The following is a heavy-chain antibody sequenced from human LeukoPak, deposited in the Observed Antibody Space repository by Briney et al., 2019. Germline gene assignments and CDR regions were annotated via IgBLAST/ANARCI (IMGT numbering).Heavy chain of an antibody. D-gene: IGHD2-2*01. CDR3: AGGGYCSSTSCPHE. Sequence: GSSVKVSCKASGGTFSSYAISWVRQAPGQGLEWMGRIIPIFGTANYAQKFQGRVTITTDESTSTAYVELSSLRSEDTAVYYCAGGGYCSSTSCPHEWGQGTLVTVSS. J-gene: IGHJ4*02. V-gene: IGHV1-69*05. CDR2: IIPIFGTA. CDR1: GGTFSSYA.